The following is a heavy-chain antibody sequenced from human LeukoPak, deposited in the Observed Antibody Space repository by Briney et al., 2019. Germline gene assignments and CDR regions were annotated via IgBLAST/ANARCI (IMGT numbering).Heavy chain of an antibody. CDR1: GFTFSSYS. Sequence: GGSLRLSCAASGFTFSSYSMNWVRQAPGKGLEWVSSISSSSYIYYADSVKGRFTISRYNAKNPLHLQMHSLSAEDMAVYFCAKPGVVIRVILVGFHKEAYHFDSWGQGALVTVSS. CDR3: AKPGVVIRVILVGFHKEAYHFDS. V-gene: IGHV3-21*04. D-gene: IGHD3-22*01. J-gene: IGHJ4*02. CDR2: ISSSSYI.